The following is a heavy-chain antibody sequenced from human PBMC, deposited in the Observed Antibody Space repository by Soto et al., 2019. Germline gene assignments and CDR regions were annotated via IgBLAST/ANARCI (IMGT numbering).Heavy chain of an antibody. CDR3: ANDHYGSAIYGMAV. CDR1: GVSFEDYA. CDR2: IAWNSDII. Sequence: EVQLVESGGGLVQPGRSLRLSCAASGVSFEDYAMHWVRQAPGKGLEWVSGIAWNSDIIGYADSVKGRFTISRDNGKNSLYPQMNRLSPEDTALYYFANDHYGSAIYGMAVWGQGTTVTVSS. J-gene: IGHJ6*02. V-gene: IGHV3-9*01. D-gene: IGHD3-10*01.